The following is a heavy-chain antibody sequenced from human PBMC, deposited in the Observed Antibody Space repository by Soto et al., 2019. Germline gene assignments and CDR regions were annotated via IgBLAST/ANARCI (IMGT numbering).Heavy chain of an antibody. Sequence: GASVKVSCKTSGYIFTSYAVHWVRQAPGQCLEWMGWINTGNGNTKYSQKFQGRVTITRDTSASTVYMELNSLTSEDTAVYYCAREDGGGPLDYWGQGTLVTVSS. V-gene: IGHV1-3*04. CDR3: AREDGGGPLDY. CDR2: INTGNGNT. J-gene: IGHJ4*02. CDR1: GYIFTSYA. D-gene: IGHD3-10*01.